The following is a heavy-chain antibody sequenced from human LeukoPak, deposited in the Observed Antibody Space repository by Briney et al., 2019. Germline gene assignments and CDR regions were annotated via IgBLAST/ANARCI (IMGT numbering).Heavy chain of an antibody. CDR1: RFTFHNAW. J-gene: IGHJ4*02. CDR3: TTVSMIVGRYFDY. Sequence: PGGSLRLSCAAPRFTFHNAWMRRGPPGPGQGLEWGGRIKSKTDGGTTDYAAPVKGRFTISRDDSKNTLYLQMNSLKTEDTAVYYCTTVSMIVGRYFDYWGQGTLVTVSS. V-gene: IGHV3-15*01. CDR2: IKSKTDGGTT. D-gene: IGHD3-22*01.